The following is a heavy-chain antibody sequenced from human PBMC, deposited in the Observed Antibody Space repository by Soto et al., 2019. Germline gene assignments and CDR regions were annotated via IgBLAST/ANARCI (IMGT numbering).Heavy chain of an antibody. CDR2: ISYDGSNK. D-gene: IGHD2-15*01. V-gene: IGHV3-30-3*01. Sequence: QVQLVESGGGVVQPGRSLRLSCAASGFTFSSNAMHWVRQAPGKGLEWVAVISYDGSNKYYADSVKGRFTISRDNSKNTLYLQMNSLRAEDTAVYYCARVGGNAAFDIWGQGTMVTVSS. CDR1: GFTFSSNA. CDR3: ARVGGNAAFDI. J-gene: IGHJ3*02.